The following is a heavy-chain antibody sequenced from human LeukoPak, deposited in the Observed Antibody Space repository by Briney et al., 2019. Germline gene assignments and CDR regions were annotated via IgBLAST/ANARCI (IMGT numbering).Heavy chain of an antibody. J-gene: IGHJ3*02. V-gene: IGHV3-66*01. D-gene: IGHD5-24*01. Sequence: AGGSLRLSCAASGFTVSSNYMSWVRQAPGKGLEWVSVIYSGGSTYHADSVKGRFTVSRDNSKNTLYLQMNSLRAEDTAVYYCARDRATTEVDAFDIWGQGTMVTVSS. CDR2: IYSGGST. CDR3: ARDRATTEVDAFDI. CDR1: GFTVSSNY.